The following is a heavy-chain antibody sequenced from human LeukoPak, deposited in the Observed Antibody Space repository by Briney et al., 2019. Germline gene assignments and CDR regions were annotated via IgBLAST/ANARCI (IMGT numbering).Heavy chain of an antibody. Sequence: PGGSLRLSCEASGFTFSRYAMSGVRQAPGKGLEWLSSISGSAGATYYADAMKGRLIISRDDSKNTVFLEMNSLRDEDTALYFCAKVGVGATLRPHCFDAWGQGTMLIVSS. CDR2: ISGSAGAT. CDR1: GFTFSRYA. CDR3: AKVGVGATLRPHCFDA. J-gene: IGHJ3*01. V-gene: IGHV3-23*01. D-gene: IGHD3-3*01.